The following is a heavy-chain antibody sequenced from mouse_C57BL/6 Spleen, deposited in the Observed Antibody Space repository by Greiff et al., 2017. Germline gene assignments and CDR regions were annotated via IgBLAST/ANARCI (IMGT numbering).Heavy chain of an antibody. V-gene: IGHV1-82*01. CDR3: AGGYELYAMDY. Sequence: QVQLQQSGPELVKPGASVTISCKASGYAFSSSWMNWVKQRPGKGLVWIGRIYPGDGDTNYNGKFKGKGTLTADKSSSTAYMQLSGLTSEDSAVYFCAGGYELYAMDYWGQGTSVTVSS. CDR2: IYPGDGDT. CDR1: GYAFSSSW. J-gene: IGHJ4*01. D-gene: IGHD2-3*01.